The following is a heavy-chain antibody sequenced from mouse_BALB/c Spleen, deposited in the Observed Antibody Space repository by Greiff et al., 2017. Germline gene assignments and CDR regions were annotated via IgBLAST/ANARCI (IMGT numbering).Heavy chain of an antibody. J-gene: IGHJ2*01. D-gene: IGHD2-4*01. Sequence: QVQLQQSGPELVRPGVSVKISCKGSGYTFPDYAMHWVQQSHAKSLEWIGVISTYSGNTNYNQKFKGKATMTVDKSSRTAYIELARLTSEDSAIYYCARGRYDYDGVDYWGQGTTLTVSS. CDR3: ARGRYDYDGVDY. CDR1: GYTFPDYA. V-gene: IGHV1-67*01. CDR2: ISTYSGNT.